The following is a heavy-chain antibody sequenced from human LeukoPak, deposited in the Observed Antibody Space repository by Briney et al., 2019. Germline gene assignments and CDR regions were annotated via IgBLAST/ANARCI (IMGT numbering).Heavy chain of an antibody. D-gene: IGHD2-15*01. Sequence: SQILSLTCVISGDSVSSNSAAWNWIRQSPSRGLEWLGRTYYRSKWHNDYAPSVKSRITINPDTSANQFSLQLNSVTPEDTAVYYCARADCSGGSCYSGSVDYWGQGTLVTVSS. J-gene: IGHJ4*02. CDR3: ARADCSGGSCYSGSVDY. CDR2: TYYRSKWHN. CDR1: GDSVSSNSAA. V-gene: IGHV6-1*01.